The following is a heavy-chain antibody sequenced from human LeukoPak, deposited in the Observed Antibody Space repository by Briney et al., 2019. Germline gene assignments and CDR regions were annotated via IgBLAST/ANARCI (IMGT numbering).Heavy chain of an antibody. CDR3: TKAQYSNAWDYSDY. CDR2: ISSSGSAS. CDR1: GFTFSSYA. D-gene: IGHD6-19*01. Sequence: GGSLRLSCVASGFTFSSYAMNWVRQAPGKGLEWVSGISSSGSASYYADSVKGRFTISRDNSRNTLYLQMNNLSADDTAVYYCTKAQYSNAWDYSDYWGQGTLVTVSS. V-gene: IGHV3-23*01. J-gene: IGHJ4*02.